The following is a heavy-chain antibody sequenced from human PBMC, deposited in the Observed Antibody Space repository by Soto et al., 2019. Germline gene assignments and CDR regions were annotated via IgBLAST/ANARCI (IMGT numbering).Heavy chain of an antibody. D-gene: IGHD3-22*01. Sequence: PSETLSLTCAVSGGSISSSNWWSWVRQPPGKGLEWIGEIYHSGSTNYNPSLKSRVTISVDKSKNQFSLKLSSVTAADTAVYYCARISPYYYDSSGYYYVFDYWGQGTLVTLSS. J-gene: IGHJ4*02. V-gene: IGHV4-4*02. CDR2: IYHSGST. CDR3: ARISPYYYDSSGYYYVFDY. CDR1: GGSISSSNW.